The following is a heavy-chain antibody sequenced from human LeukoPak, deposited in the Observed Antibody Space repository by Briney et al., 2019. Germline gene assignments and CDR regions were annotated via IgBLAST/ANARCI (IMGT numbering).Heavy chain of an antibody. J-gene: IGHJ4*02. CDR2: ISGSGGGT. Sequence: PGGSLRLSCAASGFTVSSYAVSWVRQAPGKGLGWLSAISGSGGGTYYADSVKGRFTISRDNSKNTLYLQMNSLSTEDTAVYYCAKTTTGYSSGRYPGWPVDYWGQGTLVTVSS. CDR1: GFTVSSYA. CDR3: AKTTTGYSSGRYPGWPVDY. D-gene: IGHD6-19*01. V-gene: IGHV3-23*01.